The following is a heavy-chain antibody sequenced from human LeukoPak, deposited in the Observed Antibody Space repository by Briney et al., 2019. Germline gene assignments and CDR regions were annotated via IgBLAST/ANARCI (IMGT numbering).Heavy chain of an antibody. Sequence: PGGSLRLSCAASGFTFSNAWMSWVRQAPGKGLEWVANIKQDGSEKYYVDSVKGRFTISRDNAKNSLYLQMNSLRAEDTAVYYCARDFVYSYGLPDYWGQGTLVTVSS. J-gene: IGHJ4*02. CDR3: ARDFVYSYGLPDY. D-gene: IGHD5-18*01. CDR2: IKQDGSEK. CDR1: GFTFSNAW. V-gene: IGHV3-7*01.